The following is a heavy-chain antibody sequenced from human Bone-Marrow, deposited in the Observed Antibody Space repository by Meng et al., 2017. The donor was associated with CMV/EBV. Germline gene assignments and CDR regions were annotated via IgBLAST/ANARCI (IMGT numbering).Heavy chain of an antibody. CDR2: IYSGGSST. D-gene: IGHD4-23*01. V-gene: IGHV3-23*03. CDR3: AKDRNGGNSSPFDY. CDR1: GFTFSSYW. Sequence: GESLKISCAASGFTFSSYWMSWVRQAPGKGLEWVSVIYSGGSSTYYADSVKGRFTISRDNSKNTLYLQMNSLRAEDTAVYYCAKDRNGGNSSPFDYWGQGTLVTVSS. J-gene: IGHJ4*02.